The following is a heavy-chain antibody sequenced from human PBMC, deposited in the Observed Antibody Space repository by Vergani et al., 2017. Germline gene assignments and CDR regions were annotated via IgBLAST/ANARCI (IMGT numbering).Heavy chain of an antibody. J-gene: IGHJ4*02. CDR1: GGSISSSSYY. CDR2: IYYSGST. Sequence: QLQLQESGPGLVKPSETLSLTCTVSGGSISSSSYYWGWIRQPPGKGLEWIGSIYYSGSTYYNPSLKSRVTISVDTSKNQFSLKLSSVTAADTAVYYCARDRAAAGTWYFDYWGQGTLVTVSS. V-gene: IGHV4-39*07. CDR3: ARDRAAAGTWYFDY. D-gene: IGHD6-13*01.